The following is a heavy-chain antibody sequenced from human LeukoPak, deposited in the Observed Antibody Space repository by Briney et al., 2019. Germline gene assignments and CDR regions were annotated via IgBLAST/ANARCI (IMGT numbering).Heavy chain of an antibody. CDR1: GFTISNNG. CDR2: MSGVGNT. Sequence: GGSLRLSCVVSGFTISNNGLSWFRQAPGKGLEWVSDMSGVGNTYYAESVKGRFTISRDNPKNTLYLQMNSLRAEDTALYYATGHGSNSYWGQGTLVAVSS. V-gene: IGHV3-23*01. D-gene: IGHD5-24*01. J-gene: IGHJ4*02. CDR3: TGHGSNSY.